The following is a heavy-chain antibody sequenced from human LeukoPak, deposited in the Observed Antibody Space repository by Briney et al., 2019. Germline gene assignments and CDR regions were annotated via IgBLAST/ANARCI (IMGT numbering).Heavy chain of an antibody. V-gene: IGHV1-8*01. CDR3: ARVTCSSTSCYDLGDFDY. J-gene: IGHJ4*02. D-gene: IGHD2-2*01. CDR2: MNPNSGNT. CDR1: GYTFTSYD. Sequence: ASVKVSCKASGYTFTSYDINWVRQATGQGLEWMGWMNPNSGNTGYAQKFQGRVTMTRNTSISTAYMELSSLRSEDTAVYYCARVTCSSTSCYDLGDFDYWGQGTLVTVSS.